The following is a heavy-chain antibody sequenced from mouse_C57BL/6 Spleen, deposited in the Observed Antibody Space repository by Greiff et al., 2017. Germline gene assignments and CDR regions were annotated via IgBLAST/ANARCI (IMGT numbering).Heavy chain of an antibody. V-gene: IGHV1-82*01. CDR2: IYPGDGDT. CDR3: AISLNYYYWSSYVLYFYV. Sequence: LQESGPELVKPGASVKISCKASGYAFSSSWMNWVKQRPGKGLEWIGRIYPGDGDTNYNGKFKGKATLTADKSSSTAYMQRSSLTSEDSAVYFCAISLNYYYWSSYVLYFYVGGTGTTVTVSS. CDR1: GYAFSSSW. D-gene: IGHD1-1*01. J-gene: IGHJ1*03.